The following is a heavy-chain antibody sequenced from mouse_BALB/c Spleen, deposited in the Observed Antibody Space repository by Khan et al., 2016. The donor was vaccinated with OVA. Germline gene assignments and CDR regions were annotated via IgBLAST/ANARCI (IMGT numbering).Heavy chain of an antibody. CDR2: IWSGGIT. D-gene: IGHD1-1*02. CDR1: GFSLTNYG. Sequence: QVQLKQSGPGLVQPSQSLSITCTVSGFSLTNYGVHWVRQSPGKGLEWLGVIWSGGITDYNETFITRRSISKDISNSQVFFKMNSLKANDTAIYYCAKNMNGYFDYWGQGTTLTVSA. J-gene: IGHJ2*01. V-gene: IGHV2-2*02. CDR3: AKNMNGYFDY.